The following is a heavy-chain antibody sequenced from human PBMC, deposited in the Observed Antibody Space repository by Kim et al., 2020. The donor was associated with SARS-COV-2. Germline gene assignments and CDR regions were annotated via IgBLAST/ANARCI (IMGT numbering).Heavy chain of an antibody. Sequence: DSVRGRFNITRYHSQNSLYLQMNSLRAEDTAVYYCARFCGYDFDVGLGSWGQGTLVTVSS. J-gene: IGHJ5*01. V-gene: IGHV3-23*01. D-gene: IGHD5-12*01. CDR3: ARFCGYDFDVGLGS.